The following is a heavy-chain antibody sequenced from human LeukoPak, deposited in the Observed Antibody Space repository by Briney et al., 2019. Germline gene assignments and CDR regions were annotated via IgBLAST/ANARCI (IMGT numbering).Heavy chain of an antibody. V-gene: IGHV3-23*01. D-gene: IGHD2-15*01. J-gene: IGHJ4*02. CDR1: GFTFSSHG. CDR2: ISPNGVIT. CDR3: AKAPVTTCRGAFCYPFDY. Sequence: GGTLRLSCAASGFTFSSHGMNWVRQAPGKGLEWVSGISPNGVITYYADSVKGRFTISRDNSKGTVSLQMNSLRPEDTAVYYCAKAPVTTCRGAFCYPFDYWGLGTLVTVSS.